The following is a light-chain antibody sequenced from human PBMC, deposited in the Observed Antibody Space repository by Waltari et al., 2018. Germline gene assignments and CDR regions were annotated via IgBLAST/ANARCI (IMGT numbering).Light chain of an antibody. V-gene: IGLV2-14*01. Sequence: QSALTQPASVSGSPGQSINISCTGTSSDVGGYNYVSWSQQHPGKAPKLMIYEVINRPSGVSNRFSGSKSGNTASLTISGLQAEYEANYYCSSYTSSSTQVFGTGTEVTVL. J-gene: IGLJ1*01. CDR1: SSDVGGYNY. CDR2: EVI. CDR3: SSYTSSSTQV.